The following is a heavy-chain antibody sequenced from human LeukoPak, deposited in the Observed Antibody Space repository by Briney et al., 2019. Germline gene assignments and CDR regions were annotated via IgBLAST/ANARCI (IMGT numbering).Heavy chain of an antibody. CDR1: GXTFSSYA. D-gene: IGHD3-9*01. J-gene: IGHJ6*02. CDR3: ARDAYDILTGYVGYYYGMDV. CDR2: ISYDGSNK. V-gene: IGHV3-30-3*01. Sequence: GGSLRLSCAASGXTFSSYAMHWVRQAPGKGLEWVAVISYDGSNKYYADSVKGRFTISRDNSKNTLYLQMNSLRAEDTAVYYCARDAYDILTGYVGYYYGMDVWGQGTTVTVSS.